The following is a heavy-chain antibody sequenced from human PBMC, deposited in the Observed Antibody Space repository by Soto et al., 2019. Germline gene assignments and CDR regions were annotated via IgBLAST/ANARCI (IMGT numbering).Heavy chain of an antibody. CDR3: ARGGDVNYYHGMDV. V-gene: IGHV1-18*01. CDR1: GYTFTSYG. D-gene: IGHD5-12*01. CDR2: ISAYNGKT. J-gene: IGHJ6*02. Sequence: QVQLVQSGGEVKKPGASVKLSCTASGYTFTSYGISWVRQAPGQGLEWMGWISAYNGKTNYAQNVQGRVTMTTDTXXRTAYVDLRSLRSDDTAVYYCARGGDVNYYHGMDVWGQGTTVTVSS.